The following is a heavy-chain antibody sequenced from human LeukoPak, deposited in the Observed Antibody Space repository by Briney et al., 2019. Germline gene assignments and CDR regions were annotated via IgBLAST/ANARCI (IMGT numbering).Heavy chain of an antibody. D-gene: IGHD6-13*01. V-gene: IGHV1-69*01. Sequence: SVKVSCKASGGTFSSYAISWVRQAPGQGLEWMGGIIPIFGTANYAQKFQGRVTITADESTSTAYMELSSLRSEDTAVYYCAGGRYSSSWYQYWSQGTLVTVSS. CDR3: AGGRYSSSWYQY. CDR1: GGTFSSYA. J-gene: IGHJ4*02. CDR2: IIPIFGTA.